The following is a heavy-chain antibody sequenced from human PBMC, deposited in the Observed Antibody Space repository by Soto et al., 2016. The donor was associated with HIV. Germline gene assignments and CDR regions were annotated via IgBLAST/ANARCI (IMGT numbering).Heavy chain of an antibody. J-gene: IGHJ4*02. CDR1: GFTFNNYV. V-gene: IGHV3-30*04. CDR2: TSYDGSNK. CDR3: AKATMAFDY. D-gene: IGHD3-10*01. Sequence: VQLVESGGGVVQPGRSLRLSCAASGFTFNNYVMHWVRQAPGKGLEWVTVTSYDGSNKYYADSVKGRFTISRDNSKNTLYLQMNSLRAEDTAAYYCAKATMAFDYVGPGNPGPPSP.